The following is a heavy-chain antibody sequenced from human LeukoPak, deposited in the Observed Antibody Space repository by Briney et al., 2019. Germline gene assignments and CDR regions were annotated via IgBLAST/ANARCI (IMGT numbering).Heavy chain of an antibody. Sequence: GGSLRLSCAASGFTFSSYSMNWVRQAPGKGLEWVSSISSSSSYIYYADSVKGRFTISRDNAKNSLYLQMNSLRAEDTAAYYCARRYCSGGSCYSDYWGQGTLVTVSS. J-gene: IGHJ4*02. CDR3: ARRYCSGGSCYSDY. CDR2: ISSSSSYI. CDR1: GFTFSSYS. D-gene: IGHD2-15*01. V-gene: IGHV3-21*01.